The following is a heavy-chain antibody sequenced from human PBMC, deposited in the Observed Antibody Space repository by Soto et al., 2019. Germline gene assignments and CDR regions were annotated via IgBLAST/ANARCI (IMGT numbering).Heavy chain of an antibody. D-gene: IGHD3-10*01. CDR3: ARSGWFGELLSPYYYGMDV. CDR2: INHSGST. CDR1: GGSFSGYY. Sequence: SESLSLTCAVYGGSFSGYYWSWIRQPPGKGLEWIGEINHSGSTNYNPSLKSRVTISVDTSKNQFSLKLSSVTAADTAVYYCARSGWFGELLSPYYYGMDVWVQGTTVTVSS. V-gene: IGHV4-34*01. J-gene: IGHJ6*02.